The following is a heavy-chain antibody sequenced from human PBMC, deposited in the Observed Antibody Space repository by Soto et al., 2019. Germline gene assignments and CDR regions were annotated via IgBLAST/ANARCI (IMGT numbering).Heavy chain of an antibody. CDR2: INPSGDSR. Sequence: GASVKVSCKASGFSFSDYFMHWVRQAPGQGLEWMGIINPSGDSRNYAQKFQGRVTITRDTSTSTAYMELSSLRSEDTAVYYCARAVPIAAAGTGYYYYGMDVWGQGTTVTVSS. CDR1: GFSFSDYF. V-gene: IGHV1-46*01. CDR3: ARAVPIAAAGTGYYYYGMDV. D-gene: IGHD6-13*01. J-gene: IGHJ6*02.